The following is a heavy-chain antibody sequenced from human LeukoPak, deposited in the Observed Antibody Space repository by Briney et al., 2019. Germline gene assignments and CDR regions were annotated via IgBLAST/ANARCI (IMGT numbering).Heavy chain of an antibody. J-gene: IGHJ4*02. CDR3: ARDYSSNA. Sequence: GGSLRLSCAASGFTVSSNYMSWVRQAPGKGLEWVANTKEDGCETYYVDSVKGRFTISRDNAKTSLYLQMNSLRAEDTAVYYCARDYSSNAGGQGTLVTVSS. CDR1: GFTVSSNY. V-gene: IGHV3-7*01. CDR2: TKEDGCET. D-gene: IGHD6-13*01.